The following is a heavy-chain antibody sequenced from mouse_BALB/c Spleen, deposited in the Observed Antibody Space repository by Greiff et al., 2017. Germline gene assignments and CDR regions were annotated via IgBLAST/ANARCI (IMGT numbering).Heavy chain of an antibody. J-gene: IGHJ2*01. Sequence: EVKLVESGGGLVKPGGSLKLSCAASGFTFSSYAMSWVRQTPEKRLEWVASISSGGSTYYPASVKGRFTISRDNARNILYLQMSSLRSEDTAMYYCARRDGSSYVDYWGQGTTLTVSS. D-gene: IGHD1-1*01. V-gene: IGHV5-6-5*01. CDR3: ARRDGSSYVDY. CDR1: GFTFSSYA. CDR2: ISSGGST.